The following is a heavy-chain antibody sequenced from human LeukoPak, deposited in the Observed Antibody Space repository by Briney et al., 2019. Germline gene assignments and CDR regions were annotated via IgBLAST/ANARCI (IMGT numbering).Heavy chain of an antibody. J-gene: IGHJ4*02. Sequence: ASVKVSCKASGYTFTSYAIHWVRQAPGQRLEWMGWISAGNGNTKYSQNFQGRVTFISNTSATAAFMELSSLRSEDAAVYYCARDSGSGNNDYWGQGTLVTVSS. V-gene: IGHV1-3*01. CDR1: GYTFTSYA. CDR2: ISAGNGNT. CDR3: ARDSGSGNNDY. D-gene: IGHD1-26*01.